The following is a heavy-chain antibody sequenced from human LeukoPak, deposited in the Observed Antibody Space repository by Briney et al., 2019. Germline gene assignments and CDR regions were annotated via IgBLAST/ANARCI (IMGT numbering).Heavy chain of an antibody. Sequence: KPSETLSLTCAVYGGSFSGYYWSWIRQPPGKGLEWIGEINHSGSTNYNPSLKTRVTISLNTSKNQFSLKLSSVTAADTAVYYCARALHPDYYGSGSFRYWGQGTLVTVSS. D-gene: IGHD3-10*01. CDR1: GGSFSGYY. CDR3: ARALHPDYYGSGSFRY. V-gene: IGHV4-34*01. CDR2: INHSGST. J-gene: IGHJ4*02.